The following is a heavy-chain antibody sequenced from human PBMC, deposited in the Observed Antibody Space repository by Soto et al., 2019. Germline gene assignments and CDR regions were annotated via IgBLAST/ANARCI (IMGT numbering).Heavy chain of an antibody. CDR2: IYYSGST. CDR1: GGSISSGGYY. V-gene: IGHV4-31*11. D-gene: IGHD3-10*01. J-gene: IGHJ6*01. Sequence: PSETLSLTCAVSGGSISSGGYYWSWIRQHPGKGLEWIGYIYYSGSTYYNPSLKSRVTISVDTSKNQFSLKLSSVTAADTAVYYCAIDIEYDSGPAYCMDVWGQGTTVTVSS. CDR3: AIDIEYDSGPAYCMDV.